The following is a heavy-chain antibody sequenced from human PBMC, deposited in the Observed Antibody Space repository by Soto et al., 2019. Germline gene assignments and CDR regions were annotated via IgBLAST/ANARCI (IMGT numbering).Heavy chain of an antibody. J-gene: IGHJ6*02. D-gene: IGHD4-17*01. CDR2: IYYSGST. CDR1: GGSISSYY. CDR3: ARAPVTTPNYYYGMDV. Sequence: LSLTCTVPGGSISSYYWSWIRQPPGKGLEWIGYIYYSGSTNYNPSLKSRVTISVDTSKNQFSLKLSSVTAADTAVYYCARAPVTTPNYYYGMDVWGQGTTVTVSS. V-gene: IGHV4-59*01.